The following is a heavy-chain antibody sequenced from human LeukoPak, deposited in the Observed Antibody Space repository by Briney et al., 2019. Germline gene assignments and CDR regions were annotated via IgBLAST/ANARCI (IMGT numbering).Heavy chain of an antibody. CDR3: ARDKETQWLATYYYGMDV. J-gene: IGHJ6*02. V-gene: IGHV3-7*01. CDR1: GFTFSSYW. CDR2: IKQDGSEK. D-gene: IGHD6-19*01. Sequence: PGGSLRLSCAASGFTFSSYWMSWVRQAPGKGLEWVANIKQDGSEKYYVDSVKGRFTISRDNAKNSLYLQMNSLRAEDTAVYYCARDKETQWLATYYYGMDVWGQGTTVTVSS.